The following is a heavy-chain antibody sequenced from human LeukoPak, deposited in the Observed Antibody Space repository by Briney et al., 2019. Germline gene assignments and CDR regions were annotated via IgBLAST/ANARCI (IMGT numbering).Heavy chain of an antibody. CDR1: GFTVSSNY. CDR3: ARDPPTMIVEFDP. Sequence: SGGSLRLSCAASGFTVSSNYMSWVRQAPGKGLEWVSVIYSGGSTYYVDSVKGRFTIFRDNSKNTLYLQMNSLRAEDTAVYYCARDPPTMIVEFDPWGQGTLVTVSS. CDR2: IYSGGST. V-gene: IGHV3-66*01. J-gene: IGHJ5*02. D-gene: IGHD3-22*01.